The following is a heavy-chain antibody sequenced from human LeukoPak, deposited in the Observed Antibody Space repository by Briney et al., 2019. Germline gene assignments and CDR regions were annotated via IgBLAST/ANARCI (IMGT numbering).Heavy chain of an antibody. D-gene: IGHD4-11*01. CDR3: ARRNYLDY. J-gene: IGHJ4*02. CDR1: GYTFSSYG. CDR2: ISTYNGNT. V-gene: IGHV1-18*01. Sequence: ASVKVSCKASGYTFSSYGIIWVRQAPGQGLEWMGWISTYNGNTNYAQKLQGRVTMTIDTSTRTAYMELRSLRSDDTAVYYCARRNYLDYWGQGTLVTVSS.